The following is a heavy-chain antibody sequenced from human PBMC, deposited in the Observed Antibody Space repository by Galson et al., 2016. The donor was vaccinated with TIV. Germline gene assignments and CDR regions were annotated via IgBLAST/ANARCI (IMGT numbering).Heavy chain of an antibody. Sequence: SVKVSCKASGYTFTGYFINWVRQAPGQGLEWMGIINPSGGSTSYAQKFQGRVTMTRVTTMSTVYMELSSLRSDDTAVYYCARDGEVGSSDYDHWGQGTLVSVSS. J-gene: IGHJ4*02. CDR3: ARDGEVGSSDYDH. CDR2: INPSGGST. V-gene: IGHV1-46*01. D-gene: IGHD3-22*01. CDR1: GYTFTGYF.